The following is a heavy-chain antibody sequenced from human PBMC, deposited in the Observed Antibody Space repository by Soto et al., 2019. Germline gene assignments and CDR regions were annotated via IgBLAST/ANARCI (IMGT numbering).Heavy chain of an antibody. J-gene: IGHJ4*02. V-gene: IGHV3-74*01. CDR1: AFSFSTSW. D-gene: IGHD3-10*01. Sequence: GGSLRLSCAASAFSFSTSWMHWVRQAPGEGLVWVSRINPDGRTINYADSVKGRFTISRDNSKSTLYLQMSTLRAEDSAIYFCVRGSKDSYPGSRIFDFWGRGTLVTVSS. CDR3: VRGSKDSYPGSRIFDF. CDR2: INPDGRTI.